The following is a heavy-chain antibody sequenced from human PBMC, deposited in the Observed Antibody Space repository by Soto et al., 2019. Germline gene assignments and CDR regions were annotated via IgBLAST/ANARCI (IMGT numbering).Heavy chain of an antibody. CDR3: ARDEGSSWPYYYYGMDV. CDR2: ISSSSSYI. V-gene: IGHV3-21*01. D-gene: IGHD6-13*01. J-gene: IGHJ6*02. CDR1: GFTFSSYS. Sequence: GGSLRLSCAASGFTFSSYSMNWVRQATGKGLEWVSSISSSSSYIYYADSVKGRFTISRDNAKNSLYLQMNSLRAEDTAVYYCARDEGSSWPYYYYGMDVWGQGTTVTVSS.